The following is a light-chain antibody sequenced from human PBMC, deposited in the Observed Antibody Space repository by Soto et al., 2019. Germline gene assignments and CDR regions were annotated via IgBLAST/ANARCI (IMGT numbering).Light chain of an antibody. CDR3: QYYNSSPHT. CDR2: AAS. J-gene: IGKJ2*01. Sequence: DIQLTQSPSFLSASVGDRVTITCRASQDISTYLAWYQQTPGRAPKVLVYAASTLQSGVPSRFSGSGSVTKFTLTISSLQPEDFATYYCQYYNSSPHTFGQGTKLEI. V-gene: IGKV1-9*01. CDR1: QDISTY.